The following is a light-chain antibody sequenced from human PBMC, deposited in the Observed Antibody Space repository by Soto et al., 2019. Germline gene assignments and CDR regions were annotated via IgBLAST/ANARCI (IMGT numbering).Light chain of an antibody. J-gene: IGKJ2*03. CDR1: QSVDSRY. Sequence: DIVLTQSPGTLSLSPGERATLSCRASQSVDSRYLAWYQQKPGQAPRLLIYAVSSRATGIPDRFSGSGSGTDFTLTISRLEPEDFAEYYCQQYGSSPRYSFGQGXKLXIK. CDR2: AVS. CDR3: QQYGSSPRYS. V-gene: IGKV3-20*01.